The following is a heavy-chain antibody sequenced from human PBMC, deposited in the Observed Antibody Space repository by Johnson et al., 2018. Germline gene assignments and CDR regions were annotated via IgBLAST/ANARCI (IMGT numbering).Heavy chain of an antibody. D-gene: IGHD2-2*01. V-gene: IGHV3-23*04. CDR2: ISGSGGST. CDR1: GFTFSSYA. CDR3: AKHVVPAAMIYYYGMDV. Sequence: VELVESGGGLVEPGGSLRLCCAASGFTFSSYAMSWVRQAPGKGLEWVSAISGSGGSTYYADSVKGRFTISRDNSKNTLYLQMNSRSAEDTAVYYCAKHVVPAAMIYYYGMDVWGQGTTVTVSS. J-gene: IGHJ6*02.